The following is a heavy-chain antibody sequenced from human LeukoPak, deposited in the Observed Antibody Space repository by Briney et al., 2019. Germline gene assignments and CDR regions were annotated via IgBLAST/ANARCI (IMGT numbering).Heavy chain of an antibody. V-gene: IGHV3-74*01. Sequence: GGSLRLSCAASGFIFTSYWMHWVRQVPGKGLVWVSRINNDGSSTSYADSVKGRFTISRDNAKNSLYLQMNSLRAEDTAVYYCARDSNCSSTSCYLQYFQHWGQGTLVTVSS. J-gene: IGHJ1*01. CDR1: GFIFTSYW. D-gene: IGHD2-2*01. CDR2: INNDGSST. CDR3: ARDSNCSSTSCYLQYFQH.